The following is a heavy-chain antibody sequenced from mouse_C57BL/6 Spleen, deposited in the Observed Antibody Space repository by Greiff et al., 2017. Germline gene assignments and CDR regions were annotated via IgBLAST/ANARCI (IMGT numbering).Heavy chain of an antibody. D-gene: IGHD1-1*01. CDR2: ISNGGGST. Sequence: EVKLMESGGGLVQPGGSLKLSCAASGFTFSDYYMYWVRQTPEKRLEWVAYISNGGGSTYYPDTVKGRFTISRDNAKNTLYLQMSRLKSEDTAMYYCARSYYYGSRDYAMDYWGQGTSVTVSS. CDR3: ARSYYYGSRDYAMDY. CDR1: GFTFSDYY. J-gene: IGHJ4*01. V-gene: IGHV5-12*01.